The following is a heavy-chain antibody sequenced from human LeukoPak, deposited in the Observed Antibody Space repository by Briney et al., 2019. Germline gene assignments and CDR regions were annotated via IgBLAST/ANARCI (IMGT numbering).Heavy chain of an antibody. CDR3: AKGRNYFPIDY. D-gene: IGHD2/OR15-2a*01. CDR2: FLNDGRA. V-gene: IGHV3-53*01. CDR1: TFAVSAYH. Sequence: GGSLRLSCAASTFAVSAYHVAWVRQTPGRGLEWVSVFLNDGRAFYADSVGGRFTISTDNSRNTVDLQMNSLGAEDTAVYYCAKGRNYFPIDYWGQGTLVTVSS. J-gene: IGHJ4*02.